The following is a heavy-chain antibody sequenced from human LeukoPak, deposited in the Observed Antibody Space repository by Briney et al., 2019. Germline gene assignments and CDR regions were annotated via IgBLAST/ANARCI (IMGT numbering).Heavy chain of an antibody. D-gene: IGHD6-13*01. Sequence: SVKVSCKASGGTFSSYAISWVRQAPGQGLEWMGGIIPIFGTANYAQKFQGRVTITADESTSTAYMELSSLRSEDTAVYYCAPNIAAAGLRNWFDPWGQGTLVTVSS. CDR1: GGTFSSYA. V-gene: IGHV1-69*13. CDR2: IIPIFGTA. J-gene: IGHJ5*02. CDR3: APNIAAAGLRNWFDP.